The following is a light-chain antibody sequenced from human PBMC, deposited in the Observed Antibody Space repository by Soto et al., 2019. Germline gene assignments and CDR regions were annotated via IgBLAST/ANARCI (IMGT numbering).Light chain of an antibody. CDR1: QDIRTS. CDR3: QHYNNLPPFT. Sequence: DLQMTQSPSSLSASVGARVSITCQASQDIRTSLSWFQHKPGRAPKLLIYGASYLETGVPSRFRGGGSGTNFTFTITSLQPEDIATYYCQHYNNLPPFTFGPGTIVDIK. J-gene: IGKJ3*01. CDR2: GAS. V-gene: IGKV1-33*01.